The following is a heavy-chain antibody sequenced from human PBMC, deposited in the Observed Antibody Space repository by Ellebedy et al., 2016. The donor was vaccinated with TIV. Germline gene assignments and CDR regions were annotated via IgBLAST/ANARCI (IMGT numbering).Heavy chain of an antibody. J-gene: IGHJ6*02. CDR1: GGTFSSYA. CDR3: ATVDPGPDNFYYYGMDV. CDR2: IIPILGIA. V-gene: IGHV1-69*04. Sequence: ASVKVSCKASGGTFSSYAFSWVRQAPGQGLEWMGRIIPILGIANYAQKFQDRVTIIADKSTSTAFMELSSLRSDDTAVYYCATVDPGPDNFYYYGMDVWGQGTTVTVSS. D-gene: IGHD1-14*01.